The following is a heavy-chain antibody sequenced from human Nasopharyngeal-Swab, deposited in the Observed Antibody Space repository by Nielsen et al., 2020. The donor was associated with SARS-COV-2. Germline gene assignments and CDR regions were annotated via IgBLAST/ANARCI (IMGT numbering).Heavy chain of an antibody. CDR2: IYTSGST. CDR3: ARDLGYDTDY. V-gene: IGHV4-4*08. Sequence: SETLSLTCTVSGGSISSYYWSWIRQPPGKGLEWIGYIYTSGSTNYNPSLKSRVTMSVDTSKNQFSLKLSSVTAADTAVYYCARDLGYDTDYWGQGTLVTVSS. J-gene: IGHJ4*02. CDR1: GGSISSYY. D-gene: IGHD3-22*01.